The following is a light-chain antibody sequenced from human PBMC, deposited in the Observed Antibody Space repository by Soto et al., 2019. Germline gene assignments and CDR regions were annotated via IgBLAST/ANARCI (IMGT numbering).Light chain of an antibody. CDR1: QSVNSN. CDR3: QQYASWPLT. Sequence: ETVMTQSPATLSVSPGERATLSCRASQSVNSNLAWYQQESGQPPRLLVFGASTRATGVPARFSGSGSGTAFTLAISGLQSEDLAVYFCQQYASWPLTFCGGTKMEI. V-gene: IGKV3-15*01. CDR2: GAS. J-gene: IGKJ4*01.